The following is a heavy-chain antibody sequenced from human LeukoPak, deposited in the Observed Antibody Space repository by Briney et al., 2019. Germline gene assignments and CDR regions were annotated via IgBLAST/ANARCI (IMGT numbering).Heavy chain of an antibody. D-gene: IGHD3-22*01. V-gene: IGHV4-4*07. CDR2: IHRSGST. Sequence: SETLSHTCSVSGGPISTYYWSSIRQPAGKGLELIGRIHRSGSTNYDASLKSRLTVAVDTSKNQLSLKLTSVTPADTALLYCARANASDSSGNYYEFDYWGQGTLVSVSS. CDR3: ARANASDSSGNYYEFDY. CDR1: GGPISTYY. J-gene: IGHJ4*02.